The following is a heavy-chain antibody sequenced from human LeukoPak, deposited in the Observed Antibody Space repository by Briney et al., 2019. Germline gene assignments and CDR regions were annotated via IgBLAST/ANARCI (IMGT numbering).Heavy chain of an antibody. J-gene: IGHJ4*02. V-gene: IGHV3-11*04. Sequence: GGSLRLSXAASGFTFSDYYMSWIRQAPGKGLEWVSYIRSSGSTIYYADSVKGRFTISRDNAKNSLHLQMNSLRAEDTAVYYCARVDCSSTSCYEFDYWGQGTLVTVSS. CDR1: GFTFSDYY. CDR3: ARVDCSSTSCYEFDY. CDR2: IRSSGSTI. D-gene: IGHD2-2*01.